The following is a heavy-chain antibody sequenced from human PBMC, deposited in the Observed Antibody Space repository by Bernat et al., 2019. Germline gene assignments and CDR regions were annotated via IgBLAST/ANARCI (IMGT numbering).Heavy chain of an antibody. V-gene: IGHV4-39*01. CDR2: IYYSGST. CDR3: ARQLDYYYGMDV. J-gene: IGHJ6*02. Sequence: QLQLQESGPGLVKPSETLSLTCTVSVASISSSSYYWGWIRQPPGKGLEWIGSIYYSGSTYYNPSLKSRVTISVDTSKNQFSLKLSSVTAADTAVYYCARQLDYYYGMDVWGQGTTVTVSS. CDR1: VASISSSSYY.